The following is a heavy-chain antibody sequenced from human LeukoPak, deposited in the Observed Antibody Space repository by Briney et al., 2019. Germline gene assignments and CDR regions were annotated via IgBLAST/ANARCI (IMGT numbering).Heavy chain of an antibody. CDR1: GYIFTSYD. CDR3: ASTGGLASFDY. CDR2: MNPNSGNT. V-gene: IGHV1-8*01. Sequence: ASVKVCCKAAGYIFTSYDTNLVRQSTGQGLEWMGWMNPNSGNTGYAHKFKGRGTMTRNTSISTAYMELSRLRSEGTAVYYWASTGGLASFDYWGQGTLVTVSS. D-gene: IGHD2-15*01. J-gene: IGHJ4*02.